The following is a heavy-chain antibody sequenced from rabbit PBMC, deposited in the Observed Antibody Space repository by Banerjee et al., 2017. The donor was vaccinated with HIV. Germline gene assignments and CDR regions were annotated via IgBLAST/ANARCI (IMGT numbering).Heavy chain of an antibody. D-gene: IGHD8-1*01. V-gene: IGHV1S24*01. CDR3: ARDAGGSYW. CDR2: ISYDGIT. Sequence: PLKVSGGGLLTPGVTLTLTCTASGSYLSRDSMVWVRQAPGKGLEYIGYISYDGITYYASWVNGRFTISKTSTTGELKMTSLTAADTATYFCARDAGGSYWWGPGTLVTVS. CDR1: GSYLSRDS. J-gene: IGHJ4*01.